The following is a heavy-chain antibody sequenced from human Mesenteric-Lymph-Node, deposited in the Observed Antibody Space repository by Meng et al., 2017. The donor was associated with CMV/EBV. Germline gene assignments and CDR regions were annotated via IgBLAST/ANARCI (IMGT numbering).Heavy chain of an antibody. J-gene: IGHJ4*02. D-gene: IGHD2-21*01. CDR1: GYTFTDYF. V-gene: IGHV1-2*02. Sequence: CKASGYTFTDYFMHWGRQAPGQGLEWMAWINPKNGVTNYAQKFQGRVTMTRDTSISTAYMEVTRLTSDDTAVYYCARGGDRGEEDFWGQGTLVTVSS. CDR3: ARGGDRGEEDF. CDR2: INPKNGVT.